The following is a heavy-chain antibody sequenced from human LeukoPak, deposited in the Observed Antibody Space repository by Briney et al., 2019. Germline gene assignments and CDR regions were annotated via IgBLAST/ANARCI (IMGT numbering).Heavy chain of an antibody. V-gene: IGHV3-21*01. Sequence: GGPLRLSCAASGFTFSNYHINWIRQAPGKGLEWVSSISDTSSYIYYADSVKGRFTISRDNAKNSLYLQMNSLRAEDTAVYYCARGLCGGDCYDYWGQGTLVTVSS. CDR1: GFTFSNYH. CDR3: ARGLCGGDCYDY. J-gene: IGHJ4*02. D-gene: IGHD2-21*01. CDR2: ISDTSSYI.